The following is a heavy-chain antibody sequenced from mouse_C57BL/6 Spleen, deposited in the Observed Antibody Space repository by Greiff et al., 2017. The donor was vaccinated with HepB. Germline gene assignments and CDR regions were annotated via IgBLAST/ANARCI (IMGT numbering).Heavy chain of an antibody. CDR3: ARFPITTVVATPFAY. Sequence: VQLQQPGAELVKPGASVKLSCKASGYTFTSYWMHWVKQRPGQGLEWIGMIHPNSGSTNYNEKFKSKATLTVDKSSSTAYMQLSSLTSEDSAVYYCARFPITTVVATPFAYWGQGTLVTVSA. J-gene: IGHJ3*01. CDR1: GYTFTSYW. V-gene: IGHV1-64*01. D-gene: IGHD1-1*01. CDR2: IHPNSGST.